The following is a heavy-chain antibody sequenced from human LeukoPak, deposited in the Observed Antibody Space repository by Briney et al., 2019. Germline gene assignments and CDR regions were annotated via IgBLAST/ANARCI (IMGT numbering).Heavy chain of an antibody. D-gene: IGHD1-26*01. CDR1: GFTFSSYW. CDR3: ARVRGSYHGDY. V-gene: IGHV3-7*01. J-gene: IGHJ4*02. Sequence: GGSLRLSCAAPGFTFSSYWMSWVRQAPGKGLEWVANIKQDGSEKYYVDSVKGRFSISRDNAKNSLYLQMNSLRAEDTAVYYCARVRGSYHGDYWGQGTLVTVSS. CDR2: IKQDGSEK.